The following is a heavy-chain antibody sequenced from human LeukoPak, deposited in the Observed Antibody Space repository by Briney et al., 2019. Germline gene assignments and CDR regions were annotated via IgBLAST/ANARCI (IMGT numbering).Heavy chain of an antibody. J-gene: IGHJ4*02. CDR1: GGIFTSHG. Sequence: SVKVSCKASGGIFTSHGISWVRQAPGQGLEWMGGIIPFFGTTNYAQKFQGRVTISADKSTSTAYMELGSLRSEDTAVYYCATVPTTVTTSANFDYWGQGTLVTVSS. CDR3: ATVPTTVTTSANFDY. D-gene: IGHD4-17*01. CDR2: IIPFFGTT. V-gene: IGHV1-69*06.